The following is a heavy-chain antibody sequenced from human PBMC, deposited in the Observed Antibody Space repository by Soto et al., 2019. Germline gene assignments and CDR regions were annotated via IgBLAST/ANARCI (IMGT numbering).Heavy chain of an antibody. V-gene: IGHV3-23*01. D-gene: IGHD2-21*02. CDR3: AKGTYCGGDCYPLRYYYGMDV. J-gene: IGHJ6*02. CDR2: ISGSGGST. Sequence: GGSLRLSCAASGFTFSSYAMSWVRQAPGKGLEWVSAISGSGGSTYYADSVKGRFTISRDNSKNTLYLQMNGLGAEDTAVYYCAKGTYCGGDCYPLRYYYGMDVWGQGTTVTVSS. CDR1: GFTFSSYA.